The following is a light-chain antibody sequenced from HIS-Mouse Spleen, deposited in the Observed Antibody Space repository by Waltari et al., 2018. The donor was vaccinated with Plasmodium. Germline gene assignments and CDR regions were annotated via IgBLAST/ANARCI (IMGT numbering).Light chain of an antibody. CDR3: CSYAGSSTWV. J-gene: IGLJ3*02. V-gene: IGLV2-23*01. CDR1: SRDVGSYNL. CDR2: EGS. Sequence: QSALTQPASVSGSPGQSIPISCPGTSRDVGSYNLASWYQQHPGKAPKLMIYEGSKRPSGVSNRFAGSKSGNTASLTISGLQAEDEADYYCCSYAGSSTWVFGGGTKLTVL.